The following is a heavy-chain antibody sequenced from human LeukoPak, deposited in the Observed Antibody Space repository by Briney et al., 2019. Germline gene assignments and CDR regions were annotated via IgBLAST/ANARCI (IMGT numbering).Heavy chain of an antibody. V-gene: IGHV3-53*01. D-gene: IGHD6-25*01. J-gene: IGHJ3*02. CDR3: AREADEAFDI. Sequence: GGSLRLSCAASGITVSSNYMSWVRQPPGKGLEWVSVIYSGGTTYYADSVQGRFTISRDNSKNTVYLQMNSLRAEDTAVYYCAREADEAFDIWGQGTMVTVSS. CDR2: IYSGGTT. CDR1: GITVSSNY.